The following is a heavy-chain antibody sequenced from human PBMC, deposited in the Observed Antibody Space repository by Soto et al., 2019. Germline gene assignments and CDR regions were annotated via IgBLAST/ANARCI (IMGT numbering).Heavy chain of an antibody. CDR3: ARDFSGSYPGRLGY. V-gene: IGHV3-30-3*01. CDR1: GFTFSSYA. Sequence: QVQLVESGGGVVQSGRSLRLSCAASGFTFSSYAIHWVRQAPGKGLEWVAFISYDAANKYYADFVKGRFTISRDNSQNTVFLQMNNLRPEDTALYYCARDFSGSYPGRLGYWGQGALVTVSS. D-gene: IGHD1-26*01. J-gene: IGHJ4*02. CDR2: ISYDAANK.